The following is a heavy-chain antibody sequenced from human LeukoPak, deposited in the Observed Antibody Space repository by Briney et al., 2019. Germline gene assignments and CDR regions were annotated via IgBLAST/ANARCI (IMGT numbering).Heavy chain of an antibody. CDR2: ISWNSGRI. D-gene: IGHD4-17*01. Sequence: QPGGSLRLSYAASGFTFDDYAMHWVRQAPGKGLEWVSGISWNSGRIGYADSVKGRFTISRDNAKNSLYLQMNSLRAEDTAVYYCAREALATVTMDYWGQGTLVTVSS. V-gene: IGHV3-9*01. CDR1: GFTFDDYA. J-gene: IGHJ4*02. CDR3: AREALATVTMDY.